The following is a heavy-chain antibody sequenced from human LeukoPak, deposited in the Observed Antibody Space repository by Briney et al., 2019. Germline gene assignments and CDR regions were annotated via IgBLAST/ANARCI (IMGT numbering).Heavy chain of an antibody. V-gene: IGHV3-21*01. CDR3: ARDARGSGSSHFDY. J-gene: IGHJ4*02. CDR2: ISSSSSYI. Sequence: MNWVRQAPGKGLEWVSSISSSSSYIYFADSVKGRFTISRDNAENSLYLQMNSLRAEDTAVYYCARDARGSGSSHFDYWGQGTLVTVSS. D-gene: IGHD3-10*01.